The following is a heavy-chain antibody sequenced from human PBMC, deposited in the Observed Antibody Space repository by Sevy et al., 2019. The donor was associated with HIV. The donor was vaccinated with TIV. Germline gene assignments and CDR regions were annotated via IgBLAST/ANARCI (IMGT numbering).Heavy chain of an antibody. CDR2: IIPILGTV. CDR3: ARGGGNGWYYFDY. CDR1: GGTFSSYG. Sequence: ASVKVSCKASGGTFSSYGISWVRQAPGQGLEWMGGIIPILGTVNYAQKFQGRVTITAYECTKTAYMELSSLRSEDTAVYYCARGGGNGWYYFDYWGQETLVTVSS. J-gene: IGHJ4*02. V-gene: IGHV1-69*13. D-gene: IGHD6-19*01.